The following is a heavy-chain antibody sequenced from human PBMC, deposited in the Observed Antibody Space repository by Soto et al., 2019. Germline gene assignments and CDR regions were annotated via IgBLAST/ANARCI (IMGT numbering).Heavy chain of an antibody. CDR2: IYPGDSDT. CDR3: ARSTPSYDYIWGSYRNTGAFDI. D-gene: IGHD3-16*02. Sequence: YWSWIRQPPGKGLEWMGIIYPGDSDTRYSPSFQGQVTISADKSISTAYLQWSSLKASDTAMYYCARSTPSYDYIWGSYRNTGAFDIWGQGTMVTVSS. CDR1: YW. V-gene: IGHV5-51*01. J-gene: IGHJ3*02.